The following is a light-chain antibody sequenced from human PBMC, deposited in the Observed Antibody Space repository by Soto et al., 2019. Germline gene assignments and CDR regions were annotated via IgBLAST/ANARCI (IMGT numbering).Light chain of an antibody. J-gene: IGKJ1*01. CDR2: DAS. V-gene: IGKV3-11*01. CDR3: QQRSNWPPA. CDR1: QSVSSY. Sequence: EIVLTQSPATLSLSPGERATLSCRASQSVSSYLAWYQQKPGQAPRLLIYDASNRATGIPARFSGSGSGTDFTLTISSLEPEDFAVYYCQQRSNWPPAFGQVTKVDLK.